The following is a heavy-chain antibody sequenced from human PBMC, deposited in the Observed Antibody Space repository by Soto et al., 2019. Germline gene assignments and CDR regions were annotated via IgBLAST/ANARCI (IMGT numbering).Heavy chain of an antibody. CDR2: INHSGST. CDR3: AIGLEYSISPHFDY. D-gene: IGHD6-6*01. Sequence: QVQLQQWGAGLLKPSETLSLTCAVYGGSFSGYYWSWIRQPPGKGLEWIGEINHSGSTNYNPSLKSRVTISVDTSKNQFSLKLSSVTAADTAVYYCAIGLEYSISPHFDYWGQGTLVTVSS. V-gene: IGHV4-34*01. CDR1: GGSFSGYY. J-gene: IGHJ4*02.